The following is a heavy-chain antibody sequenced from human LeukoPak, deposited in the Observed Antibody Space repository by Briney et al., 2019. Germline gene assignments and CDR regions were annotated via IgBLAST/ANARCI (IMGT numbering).Heavy chain of an antibody. CDR3: AKRSGSYGPFDY. CDR2: LSGSGGST. D-gene: IGHD3-10*01. Sequence: GGSLRLSCAASGFTFTSYAMTWVRQAPGKGLEWVSALSGSGGSTYYADSVKGRFTISRDNSKNTLYLQMNSLRADDTAVYYCAKRSGSYGPFDYWGQGILVTVSS. CDR1: GFTFTSYA. V-gene: IGHV3-23*01. J-gene: IGHJ4*02.